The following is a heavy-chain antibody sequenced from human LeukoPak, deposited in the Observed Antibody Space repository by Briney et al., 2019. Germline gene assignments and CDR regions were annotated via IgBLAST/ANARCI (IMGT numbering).Heavy chain of an antibody. CDR3: ARWDTAMPYYYYGMDV. V-gene: IGHV5-51*01. D-gene: IGHD5-18*01. CDR2: IYPGDSDT. CDR1: GDTFTSYW. Sequence: GESLKISCKGSGDTFTSYWIGWVRRMPGKGLEWMGMIYPGDSDTRYSPSFQGQVTISADKSISTAYLQWSSLKASDTAMYYCARWDTAMPYYYYGMDVWGQGTTVTVSS. J-gene: IGHJ6*02.